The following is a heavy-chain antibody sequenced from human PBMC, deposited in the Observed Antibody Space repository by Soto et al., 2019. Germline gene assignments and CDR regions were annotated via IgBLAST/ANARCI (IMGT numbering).Heavy chain of an antibody. Sequence: SETLSLTCSVSGTSVSNYYWSWIRQPAGKGLEHIGRIYTSGSTSYNPSLKSRVTMSMDTSQTQIYLNLTSVAAADTAVYYCARGGIQLSYAFDYWGPGILVTVSS. CDR3: ARGGIQLSYAFDY. D-gene: IGHD5-18*01. CDR1: GTSVSNYY. CDR2: IYTSGST. J-gene: IGHJ4*02. V-gene: IGHV4-4*07.